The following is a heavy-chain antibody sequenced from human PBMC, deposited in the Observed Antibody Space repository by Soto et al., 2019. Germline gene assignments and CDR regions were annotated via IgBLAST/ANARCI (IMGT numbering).Heavy chain of an antibody. CDR1: GFTFSSYG. CDR3: AREAAPGELLRRYYFDY. V-gene: IGHV3-33*01. J-gene: IGHJ4*02. D-gene: IGHD1-26*01. Sequence: PGGSLRLSCAASGFTFSSYGMHWVRQAPGKGLEWVAVIWYDGSNKYYADSVKGRFTISRDNSKNTLYLQMNSLRAEDTAVYYCAREAAPGELLRRYYFDYWGPGTLVTVSS. CDR2: IWYDGSNK.